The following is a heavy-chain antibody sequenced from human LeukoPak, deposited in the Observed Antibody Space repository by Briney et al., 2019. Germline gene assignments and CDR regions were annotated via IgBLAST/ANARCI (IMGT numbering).Heavy chain of an antibody. CDR2: ISSSSYI. D-gene: IGHD2-2*01. Sequence: GGSLRLSCAASGFTFSSYSMNWVRQAPGKGLEWVSSISSSSYIYYADSVKGRFTISRDNAKNSLYLQMNSLRAEDTAVYYCASLVVPAAMSYYYYGMDVWGQGTTVTVSS. CDR3: ASLVVPAAMSYYYYGMDV. V-gene: IGHV3-21*01. CDR1: GFTFSSYS. J-gene: IGHJ6*02.